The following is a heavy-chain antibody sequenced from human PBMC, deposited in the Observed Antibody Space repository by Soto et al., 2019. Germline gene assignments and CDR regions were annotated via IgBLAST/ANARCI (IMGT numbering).Heavy chain of an antibody. D-gene: IGHD3-3*01. J-gene: IGHJ5*02. CDR1: GLTFSSYA. CDR2: ISGSGGST. CDR3: AKDPDDFWSCYSNLFDP. V-gene: IGHV3-23*01. Sequence: EVQLLESGGGLVQPGGSLRLSCAASGLTFSSYAMSWGRQAPGKGREWVAAISGSGGSTYYADSVKGRFTISRDNSKNTLYLQRNSLGAEATAVYYCAKDPDDFWSCYSNLFDPWGTGTLGPVSS.